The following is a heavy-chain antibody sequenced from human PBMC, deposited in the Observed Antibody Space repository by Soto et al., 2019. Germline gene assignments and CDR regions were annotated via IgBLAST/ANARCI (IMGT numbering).Heavy chain of an antibody. V-gene: IGHV1-69*13. CDR2: IIPIFGTA. D-gene: IGHD3-16*01. J-gene: IGHJ4*02. Sequence: GASVKVSCKASGGTFSSYAISWVRQAPGQGLEWMGGIIPIFGTANYAQKFQGRVTITADESTSTAYMELSSLRSEDTAVYYCARRDDLLWGSGFDYWGQGTLVTVSS. CDR3: ARRDDLLWGSGFDY. CDR1: GGTFSSYA.